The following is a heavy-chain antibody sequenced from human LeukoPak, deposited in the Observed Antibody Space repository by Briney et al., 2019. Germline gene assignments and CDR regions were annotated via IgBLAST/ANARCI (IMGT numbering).Heavy chain of an antibody. CDR2: IYSSGRT. J-gene: IGHJ4*02. Sequence: SETLSLTCTVSRASMSNSFWSWIRQPAGKGLEWIGRIYSSGRTNYNPSLKSRVTLSIDTSNNQFSLKLTSVTAADTALYYCARAPAGCGGTCSFDYWGRGTLVTVSS. CDR1: RASMSNSF. V-gene: IGHV4-4*07. CDR3: ARAPAGCGGTCSFDY. D-gene: IGHD2-15*01.